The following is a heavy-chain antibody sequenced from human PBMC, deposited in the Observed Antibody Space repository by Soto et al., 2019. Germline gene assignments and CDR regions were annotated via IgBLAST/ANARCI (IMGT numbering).Heavy chain of an antibody. CDR1: GDSITSSNW. CDR3: AQELGTGTYY. D-gene: IGHD1-1*01. J-gene: IGHJ4*02. Sequence: TSETLSLTCAVSGDSITSSNWWSWVRQAPGKGLEWIGEIYHSGATTYNPSLKSRATISVDPSNNHFSLKLTSVTAADTAVYFCAQELGTGTYYWGRGTLVPVSS. CDR2: IYHSGAT. V-gene: IGHV4-4*02.